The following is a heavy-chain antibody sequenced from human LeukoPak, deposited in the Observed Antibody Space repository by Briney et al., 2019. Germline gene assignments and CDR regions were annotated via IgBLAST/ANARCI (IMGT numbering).Heavy chain of an antibody. CDR1: GGSISSYY. Sequence: SETLSLTCTVSGGSISSYYWSWIRQPPGKGLEWIGYIYYSGSTNYNPSLKSRVTISVDTSKNQFSLKLSSVTAADTAVYYCARATETTVVGPIYVFDIWGQGTMVTVSS. V-gene: IGHV4-59*01. CDR2: IYYSGST. D-gene: IGHD4-23*01. J-gene: IGHJ3*02. CDR3: ARATETTVVGPIYVFDI.